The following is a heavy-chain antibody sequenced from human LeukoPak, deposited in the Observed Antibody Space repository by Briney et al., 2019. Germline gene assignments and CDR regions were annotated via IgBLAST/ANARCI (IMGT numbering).Heavy chain of an antibody. CDR2: IYYSGST. CDR1: GGSISSYY. V-gene: IGHV4-59*01. D-gene: IGHD1-26*01. Sequence: PSETLSLTCTVSGGSISSYYWNWIRQPPGKGLEWIGYIYYSGSTNYNPSLKSRVTISVDTSKNQFSLKLSSVTAADTAVYYCARVADSGSYYSVYYYMDVWGKGTTVTVSS. J-gene: IGHJ6*03. CDR3: ARVADSGSYYSVYYYMDV.